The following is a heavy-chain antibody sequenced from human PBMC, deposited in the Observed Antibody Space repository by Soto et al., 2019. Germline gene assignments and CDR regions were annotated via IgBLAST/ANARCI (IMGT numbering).Heavy chain of an antibody. J-gene: IGHJ4*02. CDR3: ARARRGVIAAASYYFDY. V-gene: IGHV1-69*06. CDR1: GGTFSSYA. Sequence: SVKVSCKASGGTFSSYAISWVRQAPGQGLEWMGGIIPIFGTANYAQKFQGRVTITADKSTSTAYMELSSLRSEDTAVYYCARARRGVIAAASYYFDYWGQGTLVTVSS. D-gene: IGHD6-13*01. CDR2: IIPIFGTA.